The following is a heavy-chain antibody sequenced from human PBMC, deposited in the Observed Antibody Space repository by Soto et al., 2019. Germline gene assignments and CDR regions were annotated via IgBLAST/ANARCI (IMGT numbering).Heavy chain of an antibody. CDR2: IIPIFGTA. D-gene: IGHD1-1*01. V-gene: IGHV1-69*06. J-gene: IGHJ6*02. CDR1: GGTFSSYA. Sequence: QVQLVQSGAEVKKPGSSLKVSCKASGGTFSSYAISWVRQAPGQGLEWMGGIIPIFGTANYAQKFPGRVTITADKSTSTAYMELSSLRSEDTAVYDCARARGAGTTRNYYYGMDVWGQGTTVTVSS. CDR3: ARARGAGTTRNYYYGMDV.